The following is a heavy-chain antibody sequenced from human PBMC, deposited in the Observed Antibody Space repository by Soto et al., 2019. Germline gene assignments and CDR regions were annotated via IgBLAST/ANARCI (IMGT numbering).Heavy chain of an antibody. V-gene: IGHV1-46*01. J-gene: IGHJ5*02. CDR3: ARAMAAADNGQGRFWSDR. CDR2: INAEGGRT. Sequence: GASVKVSCKTSGYAFTMFYMSWVRQAPGEGLEWMGTINAEGGRTTYAQNFQGRLTMTSDTSTGTIYMELSSLKSDDTAVYYCARAMAAADNGQGRFWSDRWGKRAQVTVSA. D-gene: IGHD6-25*01. CDR1: GYAFTMFY.